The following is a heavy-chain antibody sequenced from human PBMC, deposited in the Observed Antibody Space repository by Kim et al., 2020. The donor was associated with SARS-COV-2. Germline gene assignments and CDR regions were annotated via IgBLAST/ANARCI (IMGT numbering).Heavy chain of an antibody. Sequence: SETLSLTCAVYGGSFSGYYWSWIRQPPGKGLEWIGEINHSGSTNYNPSLKSRVTISVDTSKNQFSLKLSSVTAADTAVYYCARGRWFGELLSSKYYFDYWGPGTLVTVSS. V-gene: IGHV4-34*01. J-gene: IGHJ4*02. D-gene: IGHD3-10*01. CDR2: INHSGST. CDR1: GGSFSGYY. CDR3: ARGRWFGELLSSKYYFDY.